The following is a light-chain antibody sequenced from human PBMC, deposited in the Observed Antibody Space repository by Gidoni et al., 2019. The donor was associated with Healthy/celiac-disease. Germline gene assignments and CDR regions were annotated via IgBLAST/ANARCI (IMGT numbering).Light chain of an antibody. V-gene: IGKV3-20*01. J-gene: IGKJ1*01. CDR2: GAS. CDR1: QSVSSSY. Sequence: EIVLTQSPGTLSLSPGERATLSCRASQSVSSSYLAWYQQKPGQAPRLLIYGASSRATGIPDRFSGSGSGTDFTLTISRLEPEDFAVYYCQQYGSSPPTWPFGQGTKVEIK. CDR3: QQYGSSPPTWP.